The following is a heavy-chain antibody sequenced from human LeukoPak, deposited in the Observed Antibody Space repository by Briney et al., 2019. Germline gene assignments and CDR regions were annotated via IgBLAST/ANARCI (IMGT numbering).Heavy chain of an antibody. V-gene: IGHV4-4*02. CDR2: IYHSGST. D-gene: IGHD2-15*01. CDR3: ARASHCSGGSCYSTPFDY. J-gene: IGHJ4*02. CDR1: GVSISSSNW. Sequence: SGTLSLTCAVSGVSISSSNWWSWVRQPPGQGLEWIGEIYHSGSTNYNPSLKSRVTISVDKSKNQFSLKLSSVTAADTAVYYCARASHCSGGSCYSTPFDYWGQGTLVTVSS.